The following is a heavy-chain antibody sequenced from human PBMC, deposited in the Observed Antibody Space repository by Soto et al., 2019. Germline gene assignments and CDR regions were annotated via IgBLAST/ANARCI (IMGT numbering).Heavy chain of an antibody. CDR3: ARDHRWLQRPGYYGMDV. V-gene: IGHV3-21*01. J-gene: IGHJ6*02. D-gene: IGHD5-12*01. CDR2: IGSSSSYI. CDR1: GFTFSSYS. Sequence: GGSLRLSCAASGFTFSSYSMNWVRQAPGKGLEWVSSIGSSSSYIYYADSVKGRFTISRDNAKNSLYLQMNSLRAEDTAVYYCARDHRWLQRPGYYGMDVWGQGTTVTVSS.